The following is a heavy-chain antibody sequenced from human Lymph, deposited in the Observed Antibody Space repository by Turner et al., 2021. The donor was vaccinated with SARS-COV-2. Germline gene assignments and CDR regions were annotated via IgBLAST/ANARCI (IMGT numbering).Heavy chain of an antibody. CDR1: GYTFTGYY. Sequence: QVQLVQSGAEVKKPGASVTFSCTASGYTFTGYYMHWVRQAPGQGVEWMGWINPNSGGTNYAQKFQGRVTMTRDTSISTAYMELSRLRSDDTAVYYCARDVERYNDFWSGYSGGYGLDVWGQGTTVTVSS. J-gene: IGHJ6*02. CDR3: ARDVERYNDFWSGYSGGYGLDV. V-gene: IGHV1-2*02. D-gene: IGHD3-3*01. CDR2: INPNSGGT.